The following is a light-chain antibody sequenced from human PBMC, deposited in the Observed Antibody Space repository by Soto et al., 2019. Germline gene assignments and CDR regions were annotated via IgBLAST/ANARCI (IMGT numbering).Light chain of an antibody. CDR3: QQHAHWPLT. V-gene: IGKV3D-15*01. CDR1: QSVSSN. CDR2: GAS. J-gene: IGKJ4*01. Sequence: EIVMTQSPATLSVSPGERATLSCRASQSVSSNLAWYQQKPGQAPRLLIYGASSRATGIPDRFSGSGSGTDFTLTISRLEPEDFAVYYCQQHAHWPLTFGGGTKVDI.